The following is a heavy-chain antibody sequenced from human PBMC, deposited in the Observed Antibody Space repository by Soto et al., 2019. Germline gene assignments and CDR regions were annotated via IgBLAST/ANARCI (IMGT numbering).Heavy chain of an antibody. CDR2: INHSGST. D-gene: IGHD4-17*01. CDR1: GGSFSGYY. J-gene: IGHJ4*02. V-gene: IGHV4-34*01. CDR3: ASFYGDYAY. Sequence: SETLSLTCAVYGGSFSGYYWSWIRQPPGKGLEWIGEINHSGSTNYNPSLKSRVTISVDTSKNQFSLKLSSVTAADTAVYYCASFYGDYAYWGQGTLVTVSS.